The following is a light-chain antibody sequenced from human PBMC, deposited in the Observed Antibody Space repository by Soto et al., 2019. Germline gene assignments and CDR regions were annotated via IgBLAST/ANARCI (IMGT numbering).Light chain of an antibody. V-gene: IGKV1-39*01. J-gene: IGKJ1*01. CDR1: QSIGNH. Sequence: DIQMTQSPSSLSASVGDRVTITWRASQSIGNHLQWYQQKPGKAPNLLIYGASTLRRGVPSRISGSGSGTDFTLTIRGLQPEDFATYYCQQTSTTSPTFGQGTRVEVK. CDR3: QQTSTTSPT. CDR2: GAS.